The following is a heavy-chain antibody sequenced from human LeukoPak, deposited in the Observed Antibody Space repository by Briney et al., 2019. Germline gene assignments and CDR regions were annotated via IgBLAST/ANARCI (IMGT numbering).Heavy chain of an antibody. J-gene: IGHJ5*02. CDR2: MYYSGST. CDR3: ARPYYYDSRIDP. D-gene: IGHD3-22*01. V-gene: IGHV4-30-4*01. Sequence: PSETLSLTCTVSGGSISSGDYYWSWIRQPPGKGLEWIGYMYYSGSTYYSPSLKSRATISVDTSKNQFSLKLSSVTAADTAVYYCARPYYYDSRIDPWGQGTLVTVSS. CDR1: GGSISSGDYY.